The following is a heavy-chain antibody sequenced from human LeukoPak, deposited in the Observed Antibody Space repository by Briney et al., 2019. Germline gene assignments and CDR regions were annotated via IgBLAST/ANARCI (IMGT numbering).Heavy chain of an antibody. CDR2: IYYSGST. J-gene: IGHJ3*02. CDR1: GGSISSYY. CDR3: ARLAVVTPLNDAFDI. V-gene: IGHV4-59*05. Sequence: PSETLSLTCTVSGGSISSYYWSWIRQPAGKGLEWIGGIYYSGSTYYNPSLKSRVTISVDTSKNQFSLKLSSVTAADTAVYYCARLAVVTPLNDAFDIWGQGTMVTVSS. D-gene: IGHD4-23*01.